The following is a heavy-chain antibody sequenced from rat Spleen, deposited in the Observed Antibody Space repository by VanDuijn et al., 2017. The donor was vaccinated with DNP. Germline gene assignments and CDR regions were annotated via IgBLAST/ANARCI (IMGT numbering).Heavy chain of an antibody. CDR2: ISYSGST. D-gene: IGHD1-2*01. CDR1: GYSITSNY. V-gene: IGHV3-1*01. Sequence: EVQLQESGPGLVKPSQSLSLTCSVTGYSITSNYWGWIRKFPGNKMEWMAYISYSGSTGYNPSLKRRISITRDTSKNQFFLQLSSVTTEDTATYYCARHLYYSSYMDYFDYWGQGVMVTVSS. CDR3: ARHLYYSSYMDYFDY. J-gene: IGHJ2*01.